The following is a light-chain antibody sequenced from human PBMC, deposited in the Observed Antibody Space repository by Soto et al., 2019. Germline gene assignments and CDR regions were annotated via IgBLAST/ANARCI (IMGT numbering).Light chain of an antibody. CDR3: ASYTSSSTSVI. CDR2: EVS. CDR1: SSDVGGYKY. Sequence: QSVLTQPASVSGSPGQSITISCTGTSSDVGGYKYVSWYQQHPDKAPKLIIFEVSNRPSGISSLFSGSKSGNTASLTISGLQAEEEADYYCASYTSSSTSVIFGRGTKLTVL. J-gene: IGLJ2*01. V-gene: IGLV2-14*01.